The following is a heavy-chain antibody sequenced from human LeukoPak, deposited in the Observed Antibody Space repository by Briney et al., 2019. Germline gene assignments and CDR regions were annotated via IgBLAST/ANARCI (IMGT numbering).Heavy chain of an antibody. Sequence: GESLRLSCAASGFTFRSYAVHWVRQAPGKGLEWVAGISYDASNKYYADSVKGRFTISRDNSKNTLSLQMNSLRAEDTAVYYCARDPYDSSGYPMGYWGQGTLVTVSS. J-gene: IGHJ4*02. D-gene: IGHD3-22*01. V-gene: IGHV3-30-3*01. CDR3: ARDPYDSSGYPMGY. CDR1: GFTFRSYA. CDR2: ISYDASNK.